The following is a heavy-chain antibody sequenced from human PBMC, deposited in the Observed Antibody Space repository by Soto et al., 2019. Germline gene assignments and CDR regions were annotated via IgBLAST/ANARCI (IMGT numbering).Heavy chain of an antibody. V-gene: IGHV1-3*01. Sequence: ASVKVSCKASGYTFTSYAMHWARQAPGQRLEWMGWINAGNGNTKYSQKFQGRVTITRDTSASAAYMELSSLRSEDTAVYYCAIASYYDFWSGYTTSENYYYYGMDVWGQGTTVTVSS. J-gene: IGHJ6*02. CDR3: AIASYYDFWSGYTTSENYYYYGMDV. D-gene: IGHD3-3*01. CDR2: INAGNGNT. CDR1: GYTFTSYA.